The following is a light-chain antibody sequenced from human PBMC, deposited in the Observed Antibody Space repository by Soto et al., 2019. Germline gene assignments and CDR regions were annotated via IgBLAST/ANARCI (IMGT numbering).Light chain of an antibody. V-gene: IGLV2-14*01. Sequence: QSALTQPASVSGSPGQSITISCTGTSSDVGGYNYVSWYQQHPGKAPKLMIYEVSNRPSGVSNRFSGPKSGNTASLTISGLQPEDEADYFCSSYGSTSTRYVFGTGTKLTVL. J-gene: IGLJ1*01. CDR1: SSDVGGYNY. CDR3: SSYGSTSTRYV. CDR2: EVS.